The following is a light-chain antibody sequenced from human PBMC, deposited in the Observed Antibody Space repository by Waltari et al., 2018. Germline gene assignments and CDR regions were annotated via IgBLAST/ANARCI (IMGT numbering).Light chain of an antibody. CDR1: QSISSY. CDR2: AAS. V-gene: IGKV1-39*01. Sequence: DIQMTQSPSSLSASVGDRVTITCRASQSISSYLNWYQQKPGKATKLLIYAASSLQSGVPSRFSGSGSGTDFTITISSLQPEDFATYYCQQSYGTLWTFGQGTKVEIK. CDR3: QQSYGTLWT. J-gene: IGKJ1*01.